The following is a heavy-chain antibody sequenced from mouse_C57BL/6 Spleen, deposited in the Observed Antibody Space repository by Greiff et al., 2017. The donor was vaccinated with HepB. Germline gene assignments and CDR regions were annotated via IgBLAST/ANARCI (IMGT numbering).Heavy chain of an antibody. CDR2: INPGSGGT. CDR1: GYAFTNYL. D-gene: IGHD1-1*01. V-gene: IGHV1-54*01. CDR3: ALTTVVADWYFDV. J-gene: IGHJ1*03. Sequence: VKLMESGAELVRPGTSVKVSCKASGYAFTNYLIEWVKQRPGQGLEWIGVINPGSGGTNYNEKFKGKATLTADKSSSTAYMQLSSLTSEDSAVYFCALTTVVADWYFDVWGTGTTVTVSS.